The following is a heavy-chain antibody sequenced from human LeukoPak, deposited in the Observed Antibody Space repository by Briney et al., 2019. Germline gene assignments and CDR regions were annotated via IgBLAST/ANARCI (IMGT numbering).Heavy chain of an antibody. CDR3: ARDRRYDFWSGYIRRGDYYYYGMDV. CDR2: IYYSGST. D-gene: IGHD3-3*01. CDR1: GGSISSGDYY. J-gene: IGHJ6*02. V-gene: IGHV4-30-4*01. Sequence: PSETLSLTCTVSGGSISSGDYYWSWIRQPSGKGLEWIGYIYYSGSTYYNPSLKSRVTISVDTSKNQFSLKLSSVTAADTAVYYCARDRRYDFWSGYIRRGDYYYYGMDVWGQGTTVTVSS.